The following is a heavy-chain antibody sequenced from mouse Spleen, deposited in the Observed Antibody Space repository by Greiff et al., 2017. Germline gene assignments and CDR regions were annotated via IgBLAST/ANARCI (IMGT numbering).Heavy chain of an antibody. CDR2: ISSGGGNT. V-gene: IGHV5-9-3*01. Sequence: EVQRVESGGGLVKLGGSLKLSCAASGFTFSSYAMSWVRQTPEKRLEWVATISSGGGNTYYPDSVKGRFTISRDNAKNTLYLQMSSLKSEDTAMYYCASLITGYFDVWGAGTTVTVSS. CDR3: ASLITGYFDV. D-gene: IGHD1-2*01. J-gene: IGHJ1*01. CDR1: GFTFSSYA.